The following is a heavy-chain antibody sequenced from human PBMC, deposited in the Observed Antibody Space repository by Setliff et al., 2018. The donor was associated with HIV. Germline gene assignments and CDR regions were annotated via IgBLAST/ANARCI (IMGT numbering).Heavy chain of an antibody. Sequence: KSSETLSLTCAVSGYSISSDYYWGWIRQPPGKGLEWIGNIYHTGSTYYSRSLKSRVIVSVDTSKNQFSLKLSSVTAADTAVYYCARRAYGAIRGFDYWGQGTLVTSPQ. CDR3: ARRAYGAIRGFDY. D-gene: IGHD4-17*01. CDR1: GYSISSDYY. CDR2: IYHTGST. V-gene: IGHV4-38-2*01. J-gene: IGHJ4*02.